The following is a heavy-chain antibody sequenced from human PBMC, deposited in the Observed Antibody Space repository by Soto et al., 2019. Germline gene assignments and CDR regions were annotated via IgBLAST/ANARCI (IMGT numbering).Heavy chain of an antibody. D-gene: IGHD6-19*01. CDR3: ARAHRYSSGWGVGGLYGMDV. Sequence: GGSLRLSCAASGFTFSSYAMHWVRQAPGKGLEWVAVISYDGSNKYYADSVKGRFTISRDNSKNTLYLQMNSLRAEDTAVYYCARAHRYSSGWGVGGLYGMDVWGQGTTVTVSS. CDR1: GFTFSSYA. CDR2: ISYDGSNK. V-gene: IGHV3-30-3*01. J-gene: IGHJ6*02.